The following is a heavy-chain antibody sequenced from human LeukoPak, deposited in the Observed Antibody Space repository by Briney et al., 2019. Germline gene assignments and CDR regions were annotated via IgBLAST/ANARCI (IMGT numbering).Heavy chain of an antibody. V-gene: IGHV4-59*08. D-gene: IGHD4-23*01. J-gene: IGHJ4*02. CDR3: ARHGRWVGPAGY. CDR2: IYHSGST. Sequence: PSETLSLTCAVYGGSFSGYYWSWIRQPPGKGLEWIGYIYHSGSTNYNPSLKSRVTISVDTSKNQFSLKLSSVTAADTAVYYCARHGRWVGPAGYWGQGTLVTVSS. CDR1: GGSFSGYY.